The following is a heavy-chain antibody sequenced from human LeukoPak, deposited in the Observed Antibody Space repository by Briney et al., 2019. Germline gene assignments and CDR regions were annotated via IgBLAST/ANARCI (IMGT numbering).Heavy chain of an antibody. J-gene: IGHJ6*02. CDR2: IIPIFGIA. CDR1: VGTLSSYA. CDR3: ALSDEDYYYGMDV. Sequence: ASVKVSCKASVGTLSSYAISWVRQAPGQGLEWMGRIIPIFGIANYAQKFQGRVTITADKSTSTAYMELSSLRSEDTAVYYCALSDEDYYYGMDVWGQGTTVTVSS. V-gene: IGHV1-69*04. D-gene: IGHD2/OR15-2a*01.